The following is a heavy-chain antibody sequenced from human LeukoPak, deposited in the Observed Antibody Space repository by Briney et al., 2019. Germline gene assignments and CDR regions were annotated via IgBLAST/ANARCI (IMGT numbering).Heavy chain of an antibody. D-gene: IGHD3-3*01. Sequence: ASVKVSCKASGYTFTGYYMHWVRQAPGQGLEWMGWINPNSGGTNYAQKFQGRVTMTRDTSISTAYMELSRLRSDDTAVYYCARGPLRGDFWSGYFSELDYWGQGTLVTVSS. CDR2: INPNSGGT. V-gene: IGHV1-2*02. CDR3: ARGPLRGDFWSGYFSELDY. J-gene: IGHJ4*02. CDR1: GYTFTGYY.